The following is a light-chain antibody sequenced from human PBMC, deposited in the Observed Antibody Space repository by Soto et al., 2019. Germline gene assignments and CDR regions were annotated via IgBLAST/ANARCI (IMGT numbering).Light chain of an antibody. Sequence: QSVLTQPPSASGTPGQRVTISCSGSSYNNGSNYVYWYQQLPGTAPKLLIYRNNQRPSGVPDRFSGSKSGTSASLAISGLRSEDEADYYCAAWDDSLSGRGWVFGGGTKLTVL. V-gene: IGLV1-47*01. CDR2: RNN. CDR3: AAWDDSLSGRGWV. CDR1: SYNNGSNY. J-gene: IGLJ3*02.